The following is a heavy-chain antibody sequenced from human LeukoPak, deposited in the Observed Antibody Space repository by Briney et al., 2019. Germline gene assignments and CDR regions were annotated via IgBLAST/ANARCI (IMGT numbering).Heavy chain of an antibody. J-gene: IGHJ4*02. V-gene: IGHV3-15*01. CDR1: GFTFSNAW. CDR2: IKSKTDGGTT. Sequence: MSGGSLRLSCAASGFTFSNAWMSWVRQAPGKGLEWVGRIKSKTDGGTTDYAAPVKGRFTISRDDSKNTLYLQMNSLKTEDTAVYYCTTMRLWFGELYPDYWGQGTLVTVSS. CDR3: TTMRLWFGELYPDY. D-gene: IGHD3-10*01.